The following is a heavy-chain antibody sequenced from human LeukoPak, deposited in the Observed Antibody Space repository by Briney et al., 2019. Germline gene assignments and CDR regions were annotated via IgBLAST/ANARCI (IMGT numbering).Heavy chain of an antibody. CDR2: IHPGGST. J-gene: IGHJ4*02. Sequence: SETLSLTCTVSGDSISSYYWSWIRQPAGKGLEWIGRIHPGGSTNYNPSLKSRVTLSVDTSKNQFSLKLSSVTAADTAVYYCARGPPPDFDYWGRGTLVTVSS. CDR3: ARGPPPDFDY. V-gene: IGHV4-4*07. CDR1: GDSISSYY.